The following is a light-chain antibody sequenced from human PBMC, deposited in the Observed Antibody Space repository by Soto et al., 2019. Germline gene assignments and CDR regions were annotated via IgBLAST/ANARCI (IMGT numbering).Light chain of an antibody. J-gene: IGKJ1*01. CDR2: KAS. CDR3: QQYDSPVT. V-gene: IGKV1-5*03. CDR1: QSVSDW. Sequence: DIQMTQSPSILSASAGDRVTLTCRASQSVSDWLAWYQQQPGKAPKILIYKASSLESGVPARFSGSGSGTDFTLTISRLEPEDFAVYYCQQYDSPVTLGQGTKVDTK.